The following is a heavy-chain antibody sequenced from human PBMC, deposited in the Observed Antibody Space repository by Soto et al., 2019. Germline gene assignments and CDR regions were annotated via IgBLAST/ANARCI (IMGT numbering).Heavy chain of an antibody. D-gene: IGHD6-13*01. J-gene: IGHJ4*02. CDR1: GGSISSSSYY. V-gene: IGHV4-39*01. CDR3: ARMSLAAAGITFDY. CDR2: IYYSGST. Sequence: QLQLQESGPGLVKPSETLSLTCTVSGGSISSSSYYWGWIRQPPGKGLEWIGSIYYSGSTYYNPSLKSRVTISVDTSKNHSSLKLSSVTAADTAVYYCARMSLAAAGITFDYWGQGTLVTVSS.